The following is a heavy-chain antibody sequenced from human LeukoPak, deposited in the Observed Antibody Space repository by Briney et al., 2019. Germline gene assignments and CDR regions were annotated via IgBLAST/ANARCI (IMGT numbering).Heavy chain of an antibody. D-gene: IGHD6-19*01. V-gene: IGHV3-23*01. CDR2: ISGSGGST. J-gene: IGHJ6*02. CDR1: GLTFSSYA. CDR3: ARDGSSGWYVDYYYGMDV. Sequence: GGSLRLSCAASGLTFSSYAMSWVRQAPGKGLEWVSAISGSGGSTYYADSVKGRFTISRDNSKNTLYLQMNSLRAEDTAVYYCARDGSSGWYVDYYYGMDVWGQGTTVTVSS.